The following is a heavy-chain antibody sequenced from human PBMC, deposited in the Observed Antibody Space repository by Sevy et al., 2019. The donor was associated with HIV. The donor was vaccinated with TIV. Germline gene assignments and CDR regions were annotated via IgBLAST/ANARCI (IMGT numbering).Heavy chain of an antibody. CDR2: IIAVFGTT. J-gene: IGHJ4*01. D-gene: IGHD3-10*01. CDR1: GGIFRSNA. V-gene: IGHV1-69*13. Sequence: ASVKVSCKASGGIFRSNAISWVRQAPGQGLEWVGGIIAVFGTTYYAQKFQGRVTLIADESTGTVHMELRSLRSEDTAIYYCARDSHYYVSGSFDSWGQGTQVTVSS. CDR3: ARDSHYYVSGSFDS.